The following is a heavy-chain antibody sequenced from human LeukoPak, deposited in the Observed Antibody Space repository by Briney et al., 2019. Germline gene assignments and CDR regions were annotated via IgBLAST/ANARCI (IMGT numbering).Heavy chain of an antibody. J-gene: IGHJ4*02. CDR2: IIPILGIA. CDR3: ASSPASNERWLQSRHY. Sequence: GASVKVSCKASGGTFSSYAISWVRQAPGQGLEWMGRIIPILGIANYAQKFQGRVTITADKSTSTAYMELSSLRSEDTAVYYCASSPASNERWLQSRHYWGQGTLVTVSS. CDR1: GGTFSSYA. V-gene: IGHV1-69*04. D-gene: IGHD5-24*01.